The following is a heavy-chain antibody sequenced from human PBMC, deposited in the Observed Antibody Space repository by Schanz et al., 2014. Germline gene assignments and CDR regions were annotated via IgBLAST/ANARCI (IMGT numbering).Heavy chain of an antibody. Sequence: EVQLVESGGGLVQPGGSLRLSCAASGFTVSSNYMSWVRQAPGKGLEWVSVIYGGGITYYADSVKGRFTISRDVAKNTLYLQMFSLRAEDMGVYYCAGGKTTGLAYWGQGTQVAVSS. D-gene: IGHD4-4*01. J-gene: IGHJ4*02. CDR2: IYGGGIT. CDR1: GFTVSSNY. V-gene: IGHV3-66*01. CDR3: AGGKTTGLAY.